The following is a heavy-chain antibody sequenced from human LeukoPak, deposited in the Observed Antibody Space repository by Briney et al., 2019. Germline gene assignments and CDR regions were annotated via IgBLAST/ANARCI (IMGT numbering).Heavy chain of an antibody. V-gene: IGHV1-24*01. CDR2: FDPEDGET. J-gene: IGHJ4*02. CDR3: ATDLFAMTRSIDY. CDR1: GYTLTELS. D-gene: IGHD2-2*01. Sequence: ASVKVSCKVSGYTLTELSMHWVRQAPGKGLEWMGGFDPEDGETIYAQEFQGRVTMTEDTSTDTAYMELSSLRSEDTAVYYCATDLFAMTRSIDYWGQGTLVTVSS.